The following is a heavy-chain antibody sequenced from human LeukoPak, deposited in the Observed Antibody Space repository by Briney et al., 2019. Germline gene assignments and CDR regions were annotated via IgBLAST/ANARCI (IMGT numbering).Heavy chain of an antibody. J-gene: IGHJ4*02. Sequence: GGSLRLSCAASGFTFSSYSMNWVRQAPGKGLEWVSSISSSSSYIYYADSVKGRFTISRDNAKNSLYLQMNSLRAEDTAVYYCAKGETVSSEFDYWGQGTLVTVSS. CDR1: GFTFSSYS. V-gene: IGHV3-21*01. D-gene: IGHD4-11*01. CDR3: AKGETVSSEFDY. CDR2: ISSSSSYI.